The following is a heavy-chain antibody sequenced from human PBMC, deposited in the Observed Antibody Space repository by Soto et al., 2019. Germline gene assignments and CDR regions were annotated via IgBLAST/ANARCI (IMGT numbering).Heavy chain of an antibody. CDR1: VFTFSSYA. CDR3: ANLWFGELSHAFDI. D-gene: IGHD3-10*01. Sequence: GSLRLSCAASVFTFSSYAMSWVRQAPGKGLEWVSAISGSGGSTYYADSVKGRFTISRDNSKNTLYLQMNSLRAEDTAVYYCANLWFGELSHAFDIWGQGTMVTVSS. V-gene: IGHV3-23*01. CDR2: ISGSGGST. J-gene: IGHJ3*02.